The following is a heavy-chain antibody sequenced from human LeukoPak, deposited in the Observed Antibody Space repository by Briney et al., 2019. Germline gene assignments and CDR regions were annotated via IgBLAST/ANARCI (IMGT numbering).Heavy chain of an antibody. D-gene: IGHD3-10*01. V-gene: IGHV3-7*01. Sequence: PGGSLRLSCAASGFTFSSYWMSWVRQAPGKGLEWVANIKQDGSEKYYVDSVKGRFTISRDNAKNSLYLQMNSLRAEDTAVYYCARGGYYGSGSYYFIDYWGQGTLVTVSS. CDR3: ARGGYYGSGSYYFIDY. J-gene: IGHJ4*02. CDR1: GFTFSSYW. CDR2: IKQDGSEK.